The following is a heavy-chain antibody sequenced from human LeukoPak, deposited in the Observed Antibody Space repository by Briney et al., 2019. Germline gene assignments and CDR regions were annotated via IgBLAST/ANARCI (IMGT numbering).Heavy chain of an antibody. CDR1: GFTVSSSY. D-gene: IGHD1-26*01. CDR2: ISASGGDT. Sequence: PGGSLRLSCAASGFTVSSSYMSWVRQAPGKGPEWVSAISASGGDTYYADSVKGRFTISRDNSKNTLYAQMNSLRAEDTAVYYCAAWYSGTFRVDYWGQGTLVTVSS. V-gene: IGHV3-23*01. J-gene: IGHJ4*02. CDR3: AAWYSGTFRVDY.